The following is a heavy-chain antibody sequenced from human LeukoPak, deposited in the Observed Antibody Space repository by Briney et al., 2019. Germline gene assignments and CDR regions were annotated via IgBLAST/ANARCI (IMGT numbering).Heavy chain of an antibody. V-gene: IGHV4-59*01. J-gene: IGHJ5*02. CDR3: ARTYYYDSSTRFDP. Sequence: SETLSLTCTVSGGSISSYYWSWIRQPPGKGLEWIGYIYYSGSINCNPSLKSRVTISVDTSKNQFSLKLSSVTAADTAVYYCARTYYYDSSTRFDPWGQGTLVTVSS. D-gene: IGHD3-22*01. CDR2: IYYSGSI. CDR1: GGSISSYY.